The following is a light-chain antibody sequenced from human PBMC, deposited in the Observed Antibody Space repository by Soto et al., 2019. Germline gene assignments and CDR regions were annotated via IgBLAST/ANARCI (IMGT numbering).Light chain of an antibody. CDR2: GGS. Sequence: EVELTQSPGALSLSPGEGVTLSCRASQNIRGNELAWYRQKRGQAPRLLIYGGSSRAEGIPDRFSGRGTGTNFTLTISRLEPEDSAVYYCQDYGTSHPWTFGQGTKLEIK. V-gene: IGKV3-20*01. CDR3: QDYGTSHPWT. J-gene: IGKJ1*01. CDR1: QNIRGNE.